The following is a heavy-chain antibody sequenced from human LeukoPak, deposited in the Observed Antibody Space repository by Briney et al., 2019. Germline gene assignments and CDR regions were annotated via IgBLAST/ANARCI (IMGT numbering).Heavy chain of an antibody. V-gene: IGHV3-74*03. CDR3: TRDRFYAMDA. CDR1: GVTSRNSW. Sequence: GGSLRLSCVASGVTSRNSWMHWVRQAPGKGLVWVSRITIDGSSTTYADSVKGRFTISRDSAKNTLYLQMSSLRAEDTAMYYCTRDRFYAMDAWGQGTTVTVSS. J-gene: IGHJ6*02. CDR2: ITIDGSST.